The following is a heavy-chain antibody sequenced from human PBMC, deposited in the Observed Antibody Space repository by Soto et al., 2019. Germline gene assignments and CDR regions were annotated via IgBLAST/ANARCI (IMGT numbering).Heavy chain of an antibody. CDR1: GFTFTSSA. J-gene: IGHJ5*02. CDR3: AANLHIAAAAGNWFDP. Sequence: SVKVSCKASGFTFTSSAMQWVRQARGQRLEWIGWIVVGSGNTNYAQKFQERVTITRDMSTSTAYMELSSLRSEDTAVYYCAANLHIAAAAGNWFDPWGQGTLVTVSS. D-gene: IGHD6-13*01. V-gene: IGHV1-58*02. CDR2: IVVGSGNT.